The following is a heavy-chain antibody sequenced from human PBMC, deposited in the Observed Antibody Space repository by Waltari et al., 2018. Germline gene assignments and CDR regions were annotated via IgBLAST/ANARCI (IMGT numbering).Heavy chain of an antibody. D-gene: IGHD6-19*01. J-gene: IGHJ5*02. V-gene: IGHV1-2*02. CDR3: VRDGGGIAVTGLLNWFDP. CDR1: GYTFTDYF. CDR2: TNPSSADT. Sequence: QVQLVQSGAEVKKPGASVNVSCKASGYTFTDYFVHWVRQAPGQGLEWMGWTNPSSADTKYAQKFQGRVTMTRDTSTKTLYMELRSLRSDDTATYYCVRDGGGIAVTGLLNWFDPWGQGTLVIVSS.